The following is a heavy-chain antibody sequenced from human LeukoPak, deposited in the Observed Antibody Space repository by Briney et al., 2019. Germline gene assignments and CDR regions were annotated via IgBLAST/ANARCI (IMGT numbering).Heavy chain of an antibody. J-gene: IGHJ4*02. CDR2: IYYSGST. CDR1: GGSISISSYY. V-gene: IGHV4-39*01. CDR3: ARLGIAAAKVYFDY. D-gene: IGHD6-13*01. Sequence: SETLSLPCTVSGGSISISSYYCGWVRQPPGGGLGWLGSIYYSGSTYYNPSLKSRVTISVDTSKNQFSLKLSSVTAADTAVYYCARLGIAAAKVYFDYWGQGTLVTVSS.